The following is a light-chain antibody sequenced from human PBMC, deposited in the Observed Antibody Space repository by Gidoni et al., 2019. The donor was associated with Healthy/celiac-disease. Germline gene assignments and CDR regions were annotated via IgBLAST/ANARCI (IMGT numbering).Light chain of an antibody. CDR2: EVS. V-gene: IGLV2-14*01. CDR1: SSDVGGYNY. CDR3: SSYTSSSTPV. J-gene: IGLJ2*01. Sequence: QSALTQPASVSGSPGQSITISCTGTSSDVGGYNYVSWYQQPPGKAPKLMIYEVSNRPSGVSNRFSGSKSGNTASLTISGLQAEDEADYYCSSYTSSSTPVFGGGTKLTV.